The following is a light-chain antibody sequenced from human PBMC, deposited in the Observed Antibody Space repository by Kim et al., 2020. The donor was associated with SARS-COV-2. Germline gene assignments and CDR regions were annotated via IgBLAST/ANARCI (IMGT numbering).Light chain of an antibody. CDR3: QQANSFPIT. J-gene: IGKJ5*01. Sequence: ASVGDRVIISGRASHGSSCWLAWYQQKTRKAPKLLNYAAYSLQSGGPSMFSGSGSGTDFTLTNSSLQAEDLATYYCQQANSFPITFGQGTRLEIK. CDR2: AAY. V-gene: IGKV1-12*01. CDR1: HGSSCW.